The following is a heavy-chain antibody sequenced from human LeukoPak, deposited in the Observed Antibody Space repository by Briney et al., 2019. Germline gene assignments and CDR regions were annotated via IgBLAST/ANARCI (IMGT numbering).Heavy chain of an antibody. J-gene: IGHJ4*02. CDR3: ARHEMKGYYYDSSGYYLDY. V-gene: IGHV5-51*01. D-gene: IGHD3-22*01. CDR1: GYSFTSYW. CDR2: IYPGDSDT. Sequence: GESLKISCKGSGYSFTSYWIGWVRQMPGKGLEWMGIIYPGDSDTRYSPSFQGQVTISADKSISTAYLQWSSLKASDTAMYYCARHEMKGYYYDSSGYYLDYWGQGTLVTVSS.